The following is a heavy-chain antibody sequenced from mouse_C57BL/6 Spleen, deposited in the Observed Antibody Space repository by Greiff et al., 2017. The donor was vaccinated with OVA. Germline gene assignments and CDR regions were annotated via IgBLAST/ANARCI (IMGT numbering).Heavy chain of an antibody. CDR2: IYPGDGDT. CDR1: GYAFSSSW. V-gene: IGHV1-82*01. D-gene: IGHD3-2*02. CDR3: ARWTAQYYAMDY. J-gene: IGHJ4*01. Sequence: QVQLKESGPELVKPGASVKISCKASGYAFSSSWMNWVKQRPGKGLEWIGRIYPGDGDTNYNGMFKGKATLTADKSSSTAYMQLSSLTSEDSAVYCCARWTAQYYAMDYWGQGTSVTVSS.